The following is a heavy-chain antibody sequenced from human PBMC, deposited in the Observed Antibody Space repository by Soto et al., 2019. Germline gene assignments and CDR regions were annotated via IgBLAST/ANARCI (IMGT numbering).Heavy chain of an antibody. J-gene: IGHJ6*02. V-gene: IGHV1-8*01. CDR2: MNPNSGNT. CDR1: GYTFTSYD. CDR3: ARQDCSSTSCHFPDYYYYGMDV. D-gene: IGHD2-2*01. Sequence: GASVKVSCKASGYTFTSYDINWVRQATGQGLEWMGWMNPNSGNTGYAQKFQGRVTMTRNTSISTAYIELSSLRSEDTAVYYCARQDCSSTSCHFPDYYYYGMDVWGQGTTVTVSS.